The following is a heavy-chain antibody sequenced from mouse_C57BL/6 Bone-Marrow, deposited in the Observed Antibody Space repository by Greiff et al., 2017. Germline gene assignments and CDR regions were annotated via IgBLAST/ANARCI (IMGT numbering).Heavy chain of an antibody. CDR1: GYTFTSYG. CDR3: APYSNWGDYFDY. V-gene: IGHV1-81*01. Sequence: VQLQQSGAELARPGASVKLSCKASGYTFTSYGISWVKQRTGQGLEWIGEIYPRSGNTYYNEKFKGKATLTADKSSSTAYMELRSLTSEDSAVYFCAPYSNWGDYFDYWGQGTTLTVSS. D-gene: IGHD2-5*01. J-gene: IGHJ2*01. CDR2: IYPRSGNT.